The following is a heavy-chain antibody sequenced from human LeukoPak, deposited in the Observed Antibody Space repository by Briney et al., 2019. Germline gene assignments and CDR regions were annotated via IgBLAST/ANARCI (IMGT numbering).Heavy chain of an antibody. Sequence: PGVSLRLSCAASGFTVSAYAMAWVRQAPGKGLEWVSTIYDDNTYYADSVKGRFTISRDNSKNTLYLQMNSLRAEDTAAYYTKAEDAFDIWGQGTMVTVSS. V-gene: IGHV3-66*02. J-gene: IGHJ3*02. CDR3: KAEDAFDI. CDR2: IYDDNT. CDR1: GFTVSAYA.